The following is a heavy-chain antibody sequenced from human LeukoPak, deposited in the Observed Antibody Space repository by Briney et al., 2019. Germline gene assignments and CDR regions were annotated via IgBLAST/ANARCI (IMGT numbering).Heavy chain of an antibody. Sequence: GGSLRLSCAASGFTFGDYAMSWSRQAPGKGLEWLAVISYDGSNKYYADSVKGRFTISRDNSKNTLYLQMNSLRAEDTAVYYCARDVDDSSGYFWGQGTLVTVSS. CDR3: ARDVDDSSGYF. CDR2: ISYDGSNK. J-gene: IGHJ4*02. V-gene: IGHV3-30*04. D-gene: IGHD3-22*01. CDR1: GFTFGDYA.